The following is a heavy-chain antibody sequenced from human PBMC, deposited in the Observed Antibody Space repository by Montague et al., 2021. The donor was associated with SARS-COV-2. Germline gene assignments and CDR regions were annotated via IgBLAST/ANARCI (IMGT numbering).Heavy chain of an antibody. V-gene: IGHV4-34*01. CDR3: ARGRPGGYSRRWIES. Sequence: SETLSLTCAVYGGPFNPYFWTWIRQTPGKGLEWIGEISHYGSTNYNPSFKSRVTISVDTSKSQFSLTLNSVTAADTAVYYCARGRPGGYSRRWIESWGQGTLVTVSS. CDR1: GGPFNPYF. CDR2: ISHYGST. D-gene: IGHD6-13*01. J-gene: IGHJ4*02.